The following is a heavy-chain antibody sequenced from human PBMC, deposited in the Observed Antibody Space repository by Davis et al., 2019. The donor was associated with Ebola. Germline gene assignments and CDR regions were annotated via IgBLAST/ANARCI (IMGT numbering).Heavy chain of an antibody. CDR2: MYYRGTT. D-gene: IGHD6-25*01. J-gene: IGHJ5*02. Sequence: MPSETLSLTCTVSGASIRNYYWSWIRQPPGKGLECLGYMYYRGTTNYNPSLKSRATMAVDTSKNQFSLILTSVTAADTAVYYCARLGSANWLDPWGQGTLVIVSS. CDR1: GASIRNYY. V-gene: IGHV4-59*08. CDR3: ARLGSANWLDP.